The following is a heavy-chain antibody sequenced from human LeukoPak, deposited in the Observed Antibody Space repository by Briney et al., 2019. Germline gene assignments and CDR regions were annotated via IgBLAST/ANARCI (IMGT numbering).Heavy chain of an antibody. CDR1: GGSIRGSY. D-gene: IGHD1-26*01. CDR3: AGVSKVGATHGGSFDI. J-gene: IGHJ3*02. Sequence: SETLSLTCTVSGGSIRGSYWSWIRQPPGKGLEWIGYTYRSGGTNYNPSLKSRVTMSVDTSKNQFSLKLSSVTAADTAVYYCAGVSKVGATHGGSFDIWGQGTMVTVSS. V-gene: IGHV4-59*12. CDR2: TYRSGGT.